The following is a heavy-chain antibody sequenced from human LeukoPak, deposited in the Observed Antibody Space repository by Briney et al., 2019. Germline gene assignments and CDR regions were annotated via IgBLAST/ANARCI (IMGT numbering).Heavy chain of an antibody. Sequence: GASAMVSCKASAYTFISYGISWVRQAPGQGLEWVGWIFTYNGDTKYEKKFQGRVTMTTDSSTNTVYLELRSLRSDDTAVYYCARGKEREPFDFWGQGTLVTVSS. CDR3: ARGKEREPFDF. J-gene: IGHJ4*02. D-gene: IGHD1-1*01. CDR1: AYTFISYG. CDR2: IFTYNGDT. V-gene: IGHV1-18*01.